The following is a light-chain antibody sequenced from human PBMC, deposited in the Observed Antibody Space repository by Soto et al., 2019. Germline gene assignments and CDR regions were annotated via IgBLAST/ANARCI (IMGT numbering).Light chain of an antibody. J-gene: IGKJ1*01. CDR3: QEYNSYSGT. CDR2: DAS. V-gene: IGKV1-5*01. Sequence: DIQMTQSPSTLSASVGDRVTITCRASQSLGIWLAWHQQKPGKAPKLLIYDASTLKSGVPSRFSGSGSGTKFTLTISSLQPDDFAACYCQEYNSYSGTFGQGTKVEVK. CDR1: QSLGIW.